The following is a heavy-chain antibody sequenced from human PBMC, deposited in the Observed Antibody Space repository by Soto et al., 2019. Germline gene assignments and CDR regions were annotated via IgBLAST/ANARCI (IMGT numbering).Heavy chain of an antibody. Sequence: PSATLCHTYTLSGGITSSSRCHGGWMRLPPGKGLEWIASIKYSGTTFYNPSLKSRVTLSVDTSKNQFALKLSSVTAAETAVYYCARHGITGSCYDAFDIWGQGTMVTVS. D-gene: IGHD2-15*01. J-gene: IGHJ3*02. CDR3: ARHGITGSCYDAFDI. V-gene: IGHV4-39*01. CDR2: IKYSGTT. CDR1: GGITSSSRCH.